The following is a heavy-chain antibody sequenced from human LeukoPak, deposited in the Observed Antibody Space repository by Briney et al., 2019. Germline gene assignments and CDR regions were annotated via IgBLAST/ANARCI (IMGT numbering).Heavy chain of an antibody. CDR1: GGSISSSPYY. CDR2: IYYSGST. V-gene: IGHV4-39*01. J-gene: IGHJ6*03. CDR3: ARHKDYYYSYMDV. Sequence: SETLSLTCTVSGGSISSSPYYWGWIRQPPGKGLEWIGTIYYSGSTYYNPSLKSRVTISVDTSKNQFSLKLTSVTAADTAVYYCARHKDYYYSYMDVWGKGTTVTISS.